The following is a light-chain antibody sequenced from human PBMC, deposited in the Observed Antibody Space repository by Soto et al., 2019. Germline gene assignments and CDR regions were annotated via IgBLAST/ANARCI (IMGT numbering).Light chain of an antibody. J-gene: IGKJ5*01. CDR3: QQYKNWPL. CDR1: QSVSSSY. V-gene: IGKV3-20*01. CDR2: GAS. Sequence: EIVLTQSPGTLSLSPGERAPLSCRASQSVSSSYLAWYQQKPGQAPRLLIYGASSRATGIPDRFSGSGSGTDFTLTISRLEPEDFAVYYCQQYKNWPLFGQGTRLEIK.